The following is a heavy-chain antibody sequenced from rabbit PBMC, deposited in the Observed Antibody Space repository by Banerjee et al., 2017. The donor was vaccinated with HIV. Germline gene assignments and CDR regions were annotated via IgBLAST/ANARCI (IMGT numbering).Heavy chain of an antibody. V-gene: IGHV1S45*01. CDR2: IYTDSGST. Sequence: QQQLEESGGGLVKPGGTLTLTCKASGIDFSSSYYMCWVRQAPGKGLEWIGCIYTDSGSTHYASWAKGRFTISKTSSTTVTLQMTSLTAADAATYFCAGDVAGSGDYIGSFTLWGPGTLVTVS. D-gene: IGHD8-1*01. CDR1: GIDFSSSYY. CDR3: AGDVAGSGDYIGSFTL. J-gene: IGHJ4*01.